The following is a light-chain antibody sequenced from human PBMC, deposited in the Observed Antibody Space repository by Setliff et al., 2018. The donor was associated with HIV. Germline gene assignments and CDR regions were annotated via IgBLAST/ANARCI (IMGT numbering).Light chain of an antibody. V-gene: IGLV1-40*01. CDR3: QSYDTSLSGSSV. CDR1: SSNIGAHYD. J-gene: IGLJ2*01. Sequence: QSALTQPPSLSGAPGQRVTISCTGSSSNIGAHYDVHWYQQLPGTAPKLLIYGNNNRPSGVPDRFSGSKSGTSASLAITGLQPKDEGDYYCQSYDTSLSGSSVFGGGTKVTVL. CDR2: GNN.